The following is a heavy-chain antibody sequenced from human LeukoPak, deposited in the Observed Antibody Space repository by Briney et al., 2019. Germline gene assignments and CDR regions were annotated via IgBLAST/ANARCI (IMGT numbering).Heavy chain of an antibody. Sequence: PSETLSLTCTVSGGSISSYYWSWTRQPPGKGLEWIGYIYYSGSTNYNPSLKSRVTISVDTSKNQFSLKLSSVTAADTAVYYCARGIGGATIDYWGQGTLVTVSS. J-gene: IGHJ4*02. D-gene: IGHD3-16*01. CDR2: IYYSGST. CDR3: ARGIGGATIDY. CDR1: GGSISSYY. V-gene: IGHV4-59*01.